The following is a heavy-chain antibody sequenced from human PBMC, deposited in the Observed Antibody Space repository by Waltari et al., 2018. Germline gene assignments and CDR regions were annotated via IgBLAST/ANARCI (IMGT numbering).Heavy chain of an antibody. CDR1: GGTFSSYA. J-gene: IGHJ6*02. CDR2: SSPIFGTA. V-gene: IGHV1-69*01. CDR3: ARCATRGTYYYYGMDV. Sequence: QVQLVQSGAEVKKPGSSVKVSCKASGGTFSSYAISWVRQAPGQGLEWMGGSSPIFGTANYAQKFQGRVTITADESTSTAYMELSSLRAEDTAVYYCARCATRGTYYYYGMDVWGQGTTVIVSS. D-gene: IGHD3-16*01.